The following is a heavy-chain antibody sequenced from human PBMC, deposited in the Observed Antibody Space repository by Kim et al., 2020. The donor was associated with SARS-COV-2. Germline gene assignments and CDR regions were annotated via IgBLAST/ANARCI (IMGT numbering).Heavy chain of an antibody. Sequence: GGSLRLSCAASGFTFSTYGMSWVRQAPGKGPEWVSAIIASGVNTYYSDSVNGRFTISRDNFKNTLYLQMTSLRAEDTALYYCARGSRGGMDVWGQGTTVTVSS. J-gene: IGHJ6*02. CDR1: GFTFSTYG. D-gene: IGHD3-10*01. CDR2: IIASGVNT. CDR3: ARGSRGGMDV. V-gene: IGHV3-23*01.